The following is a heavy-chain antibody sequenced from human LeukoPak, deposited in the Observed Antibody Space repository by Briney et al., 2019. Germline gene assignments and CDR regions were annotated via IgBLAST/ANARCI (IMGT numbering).Heavy chain of an antibody. CDR3: AREGYSTGWRINDY. CDR2: ISYDGSNK. V-gene: IGHV3-30-3*01. Sequence: GRSLRLSCAASGFTFSNYAMHWVRKAPGKGLEWVALISYDGSNKYYADSVKGRFTISRDNSKNTLHLQMNSLRGEDTAIYHCAREGYSTGWRINDYWGQGTLVTVSS. CDR1: GFTFSNYA. J-gene: IGHJ4*02. D-gene: IGHD6-25*01.